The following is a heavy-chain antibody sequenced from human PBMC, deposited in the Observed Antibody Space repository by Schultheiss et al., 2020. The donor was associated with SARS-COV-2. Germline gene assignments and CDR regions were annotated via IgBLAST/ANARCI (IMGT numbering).Heavy chain of an antibody. CDR1: GASISGDY. J-gene: IGHJ6*02. CDR3: ARENYGPLLNYGMDV. Sequence: SETLSLTCTVSGASISGDYWTWIRQPPGKGLEWIGYIYYSGSTNYNPSLKSRVTISVDTSKNQFSLKLSSVTAADTAVYYCARENYGPLLNYGMDVWGQGTTVTVSS. V-gene: IGHV4-59*01. CDR2: IYYSGST. D-gene: IGHD4-17*01.